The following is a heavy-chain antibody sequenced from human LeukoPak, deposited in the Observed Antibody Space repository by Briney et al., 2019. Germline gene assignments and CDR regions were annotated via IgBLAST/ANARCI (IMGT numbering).Heavy chain of an antibody. Sequence: PSETLSLTCTVSGGSISSYYWSWIRQPAGKGLEWIGRIYTSGSTNYNPSLKSRVTMSVDTSKNQFSLKLSSVTAADTAVYYCARETDYGDYYYYYYMDVWGKGTTVTVSS. D-gene: IGHD4-17*01. V-gene: IGHV4-4*07. CDR2: IYTSGST. J-gene: IGHJ6*03. CDR1: GGSISSYY. CDR3: ARETDYGDYYYYYYMDV.